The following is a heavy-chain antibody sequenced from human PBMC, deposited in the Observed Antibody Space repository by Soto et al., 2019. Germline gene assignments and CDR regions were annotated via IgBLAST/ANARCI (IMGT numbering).Heavy chain of an antibody. CDR1: GFTISGKKY. J-gene: IGHJ3*01. Sequence: DVQLVESGGGLIQPGESLRLSCAAFGFTISGKKYVAWVRQAPGKGLEWVSALYDIDGSFYADSVKGRVTTSSDSSKTTVYLQMNDLRPDDTAVYYCATCHEPEHASDVWGLGTTVTVSS. V-gene: IGHV3-53*01. D-gene: IGHD1-1*01. CDR2: LYDIDGS. CDR3: ATCHEPEHASDV.